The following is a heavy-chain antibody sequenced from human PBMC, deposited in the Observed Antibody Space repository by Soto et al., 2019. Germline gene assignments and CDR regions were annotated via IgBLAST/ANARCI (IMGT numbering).Heavy chain of an antibody. CDR3: AHSRNLITEDAQVGDFDY. Sequence: QITLKESGPTLVKPTQTLTLTCSFSGFSLNTDGEGVGWVRQPPGEALEWLALLYWDDDERYSPSLKTRLTITKDPSKNQVVPIMTNMDPVDTATYYCAHSRNLITEDAQVGDFDYWGQGTLVTVSS. V-gene: IGHV2-5*02. D-gene: IGHD3-10*01. J-gene: IGHJ4*02. CDR1: GFSLNTDGEG. CDR2: LYWDDDE.